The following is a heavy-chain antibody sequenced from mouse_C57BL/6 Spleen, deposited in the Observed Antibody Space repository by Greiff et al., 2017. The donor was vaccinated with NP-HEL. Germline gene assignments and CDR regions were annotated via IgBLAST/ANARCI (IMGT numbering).Heavy chain of an antibody. Sequence: QVQLKQSGAELVRPGTSVKMSCKASGYTFTNYWIGWAKQRPGHGLEWIGDIYPGGGYTNYNEKFKGKATLTADKSSSTAYMQFSSLTSEDSAIYYCARWGGERNYFDYWGQGTTLTVSS. CDR2: IYPGGGYT. V-gene: IGHV1-63*01. CDR1: GYTFTNYW. CDR3: ARWGGERNYFDY. J-gene: IGHJ2*01.